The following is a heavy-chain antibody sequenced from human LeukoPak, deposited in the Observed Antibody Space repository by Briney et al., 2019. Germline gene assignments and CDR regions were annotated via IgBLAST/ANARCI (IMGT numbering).Heavy chain of an antibody. CDR3: ARDKIRTSITGTSNLDY. J-gene: IGHJ4*02. V-gene: IGHV1-18*01. D-gene: IGHD1-14*01. CDR1: GYTFTSYG. Sequence: ASVKVSCKASGYTFTSYGISWVRQAPGQGLEWMGWISAYNGNTNYAQKLQGRVTITTDTSTSTAYMELRSLRADDTAVYYCARDKIRTSITGTSNLDYWGQGTLVTVSS. CDR2: ISAYNGNT.